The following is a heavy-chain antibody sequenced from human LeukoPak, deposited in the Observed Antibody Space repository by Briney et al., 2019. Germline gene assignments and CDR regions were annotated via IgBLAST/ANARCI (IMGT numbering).Heavy chain of an antibody. J-gene: IGHJ4*02. CDR1: GFTFSSHW. CDR2: IKEDGSVK. D-gene: IGHD4-17*01. CDR3: ARVFAVTTPPH. Sequence: PGGSLRLSCAGSGFTFSSHWMSWLRQAPGKGLEWVANIKEDGSVKNYGDSVKGRFTVSRDNAKNTLYLQMNSLRAEDTAVYYCARVFAVTTPPHWGQGTLVTVSS. V-gene: IGHV3-7*02.